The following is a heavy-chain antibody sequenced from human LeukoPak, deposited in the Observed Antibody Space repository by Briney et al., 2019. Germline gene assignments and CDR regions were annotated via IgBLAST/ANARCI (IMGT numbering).Heavy chain of an antibody. J-gene: IGHJ5*02. CDR2: IHSSGGTI. D-gene: IGHD2-15*01. CDR3: ARVVVGVTNRFDP. Sequence: GGSLRLSCAASGFTFSSYDMNWVRQAPGKGLEWVSYIHSSGGTIYYADSVKGRFTISRDSAKNSVYLRMNSLRAEDTALYYCARVVVGVTNRFDPWGQGTLVIVSS. CDR1: GFTFSSYD. V-gene: IGHV3-48*03.